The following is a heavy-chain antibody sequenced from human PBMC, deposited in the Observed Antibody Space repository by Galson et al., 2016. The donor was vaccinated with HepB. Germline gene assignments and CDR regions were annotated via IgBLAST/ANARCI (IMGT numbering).Heavy chain of an antibody. V-gene: IGHV4-61*02. CDR3: VRLGTAAAVANRRGSIY. D-gene: IGHD6-13*01. CDR1: GDSIITSRYSY. CDR2: FQTAWST. J-gene: IGHJ4*02. Sequence: TLSLTCTVSGDSIITSRYSYWTWLRQPVGKGLEWIGRFQTAWSTNYNPALNRRFTVSADTSRNQFFLSLTSVTAADTAIYYCVRLGTAAAVANRRGSIYWSQGTRVTVSS.